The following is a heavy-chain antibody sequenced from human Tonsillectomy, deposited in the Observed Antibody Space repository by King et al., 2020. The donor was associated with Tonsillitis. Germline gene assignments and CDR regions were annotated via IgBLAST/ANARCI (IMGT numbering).Heavy chain of an antibody. CDR3: AGMVYAGDY. V-gene: IGHV3-30*02. CDR2: IRDDGSNR. Sequence: VQLVESGGGVVQPGGSLRLSCAASGFTFSHYGMHWVRQAPGKGLEWVAFIRDDGSNRQYVDAVKGRFTISRDNSKNTLDLQMNSLRAEDTAVYCCAGMVYAGDYWGQGTLVTVSS. D-gene: IGHD2-8*01. CDR1: GFTFSHYG. J-gene: IGHJ4*02.